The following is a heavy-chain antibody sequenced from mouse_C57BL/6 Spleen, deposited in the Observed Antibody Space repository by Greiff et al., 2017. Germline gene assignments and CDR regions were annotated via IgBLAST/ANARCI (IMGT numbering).Heavy chain of an antibody. D-gene: IGHD1-1*01. CDR1: GYTFTDYY. J-gene: IGHJ2*01. CDR3: ANGVTTGVGDY. Sequence: VQLQQSGPVLVKPGASVKMSCKASGYTFTDYYMNWVKQSHGKSLEWIGLINPYNGGTSYNQKFKGKATLTVDKSSSTAYMELNSLTAEDSAVCYWANGVTTGVGDYWGQGTTLTVSS. CDR2: INPYNGGT. V-gene: IGHV1-19*01.